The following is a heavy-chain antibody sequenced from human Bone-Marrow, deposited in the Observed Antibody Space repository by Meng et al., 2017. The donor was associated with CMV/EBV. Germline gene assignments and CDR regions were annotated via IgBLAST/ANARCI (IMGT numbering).Heavy chain of an antibody. Sequence: SETLSLTCAVYGGSFSGYDWTWIRQSPGKGLEWIGEINHRGSTNYNPSIKSRLTISLDTSKNQFSLKLKSVTAADTAVYYCARGSTSVTMIVVVFTAASLAYDSWGQGTLVAVSS. D-gene: IGHD3-22*01. CDR2: INHRGST. J-gene: IGHJ4*02. CDR3: ARGSTSVTMIVVVFTAASLAYDS. V-gene: IGHV4-34*01. CDR1: GGSFSGYD.